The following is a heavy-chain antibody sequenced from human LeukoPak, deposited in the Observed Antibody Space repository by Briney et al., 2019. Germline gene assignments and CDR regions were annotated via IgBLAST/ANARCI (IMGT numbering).Heavy chain of an antibody. Sequence: GGSLRLSCAASGFTLRTYWMSWVRQAPGKGLEWVSGINWNGGNTGYADSVKGRFTISRDNVKNSLYLQMNSLRAEDTALYYCARAPGVRYYYYMDVWGKGTTVTVSS. CDR2: INWNGGNT. J-gene: IGHJ6*03. V-gene: IGHV3-20*04. D-gene: IGHD2-8*01. CDR1: GFTLRTYW. CDR3: ARAPGVRYYYYMDV.